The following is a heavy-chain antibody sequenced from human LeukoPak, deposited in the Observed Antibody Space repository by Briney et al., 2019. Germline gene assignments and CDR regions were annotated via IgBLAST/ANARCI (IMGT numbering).Heavy chain of an antibody. D-gene: IGHD1-26*01. CDR3: ARGMEPYYYMDV. CDR1: GYTFTNYG. J-gene: IGHJ6*03. CDR2: ISLATGAP. Sequence: GASVKVSCKASGYTFTNYGISWVRQAPGQGLEWVAWISLATGAPSYAQKFQGRVTLTTDTSTSTAYMELSRLRSDDTAVYYCARGMEPYYYMDVWGKGTTVTVSS. V-gene: IGHV1-18*01.